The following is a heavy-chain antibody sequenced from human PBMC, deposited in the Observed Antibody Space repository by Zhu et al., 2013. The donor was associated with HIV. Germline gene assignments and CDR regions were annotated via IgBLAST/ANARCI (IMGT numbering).Heavy chain of an antibody. CDR3: ARVDTTMAKRAFDI. J-gene: IGHJ3*02. V-gene: IGHV4-39*07. CDR1: GGSISSSSYY. D-gene: IGHD5-18*01. CDR2: IYYSGST. Sequence: QVQLQESGPGLVKPSETLSLTCTVSGGSISSSSYYWGWIRQPPGKGLEWIASIYYSGSTYYNPSLKSRVTISVDTSKNQFSLKLSSVTAADTAVYYCARVDTTMAKRAFDIWGQGDTGHRLF.